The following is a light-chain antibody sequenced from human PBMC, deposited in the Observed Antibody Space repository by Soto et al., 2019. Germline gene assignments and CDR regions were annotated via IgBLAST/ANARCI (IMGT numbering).Light chain of an antibody. CDR1: SGHSSYA. Sequence: QSVLTQSPSASASLGASVKLTCTLSSGHSSYAIAWHQQQPEKGPRYLMKVNSDGSHSRGDGIPDRFSGSSSGTDRYLTISSLQSEDEADYYCQTWDTNWVFGGGTKLTVL. V-gene: IGLV4-69*01. CDR2: VNSDGSH. CDR3: QTWDTNWV. J-gene: IGLJ3*02.